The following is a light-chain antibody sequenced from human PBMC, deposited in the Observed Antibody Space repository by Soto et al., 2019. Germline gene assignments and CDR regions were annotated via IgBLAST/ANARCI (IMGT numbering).Light chain of an antibody. V-gene: IGKV1-33*01. CDR2: DAS. CDR1: QDISNY. Sequence: DIQMTQSPSSLSASVGDRVTITCQASQDISNYLNWYQQKPGKAPKLLIYDASNLETGVPSRFSGSGSGTDFTFTISSLQPEDIATYYCQQYDNLPPLTFGGATTVEIK. CDR3: QQYDNLPPLT. J-gene: IGKJ4*01.